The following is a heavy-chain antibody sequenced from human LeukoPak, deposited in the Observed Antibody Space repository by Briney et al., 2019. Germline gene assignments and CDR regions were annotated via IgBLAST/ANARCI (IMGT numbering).Heavy chain of an antibody. J-gene: IGHJ4*02. CDR1: GFTFDDYA. CDR3: AKDSRPYITGTTGY. CDR2: ISWNSGSV. D-gene: IGHD1-20*01. V-gene: IGHV3-9*01. Sequence: GGSLRLSCAASGFTFDDYAMHWVRQAPGKGLEWVSGISWNSGSVGYADSVKGRFTISRDNAKNSLYLQMNSLRAEDTALYYCAKDSRPYITGTTGYWGQGTLVTVSS.